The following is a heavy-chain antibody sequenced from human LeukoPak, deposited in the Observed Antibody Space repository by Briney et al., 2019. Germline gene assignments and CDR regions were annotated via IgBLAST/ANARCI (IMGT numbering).Heavy chain of an antibody. D-gene: IGHD3-22*01. V-gene: IGHV3-23*01. CDR2: ISDSGHSP. J-gene: IGHJ4*02. Sequence: GGSLRLSCAASGFTFSSYAMSWVRQAPGKGLECVSGISDSGHSPYYAASVRGRFTISRDNSKNTLYLQMSSLRAEDTAVYYCAKDFDRYYYDSSGGYWGQGTLVTVSS. CDR1: GFTFSSYA. CDR3: AKDFDRYYYDSSGGY.